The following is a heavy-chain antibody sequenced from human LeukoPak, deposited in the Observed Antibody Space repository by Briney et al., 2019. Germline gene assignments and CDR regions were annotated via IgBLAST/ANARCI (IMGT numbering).Heavy chain of an antibody. CDR3: ARRSSGNWYFDL. CDR1: GGSISTYY. J-gene: IGHJ2*01. V-gene: IGHV4-59*08. Sequence: SETLSLTCTVSGGSISTYYWSWIRQPPGKGLGWIGYIYYSGSTNYNPSLNSRVTISVDTSKNQFSLRLSSVTAADTAVYYCARRSSGNWYFDLWGRGTLVTVSS. D-gene: IGHD1-14*01. CDR2: IYYSGST.